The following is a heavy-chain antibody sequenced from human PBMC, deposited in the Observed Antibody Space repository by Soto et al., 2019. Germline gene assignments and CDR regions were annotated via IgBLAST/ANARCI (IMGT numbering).Heavy chain of an antibody. J-gene: IGHJ4*02. D-gene: IGHD3-22*01. CDR1: GGSISSSTYY. CDR2: FFIGGNT. V-gene: IGHV4-39*07. CDR3: ARLLYYYDTTGYYFFDY. Sequence: PSETLSLTCTVSGGSISSSTYYWGWMRQPPGKGLEWIASFFIGGNTYYNPSLKSRVTISVDSSKNQFSLKLSSVPAADTAVYFCARLLYYYDTTGYYFFDYWGQGIPVTVSS.